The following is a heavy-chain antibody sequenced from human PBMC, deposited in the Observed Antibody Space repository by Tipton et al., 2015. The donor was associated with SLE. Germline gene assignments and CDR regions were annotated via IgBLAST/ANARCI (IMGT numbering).Heavy chain of an antibody. CDR3: VRQVISGTRTLFDAFDM. CDR1: GGSFSGYY. V-gene: IGHV4-34*01. Sequence: TLSLTCAVYGGSFSGYYWSWIRQPPGKGLEWIGEINHSGSTNYNPSLKSRVTISSDTSKKHFSLKVTSVTAADTAVYYCVRQVISGTRTLFDAFDMWGQGTMVIVSS. D-gene: IGHD2-2*01. J-gene: IGHJ3*02. CDR2: INHSGST.